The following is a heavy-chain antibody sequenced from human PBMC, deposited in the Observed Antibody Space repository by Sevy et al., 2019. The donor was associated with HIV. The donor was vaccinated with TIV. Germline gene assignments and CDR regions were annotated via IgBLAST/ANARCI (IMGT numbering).Heavy chain of an antibody. CDR3: VRAIAAAGSF. V-gene: IGHV3-7*01. D-gene: IGHD6-13*01. CDR1: GFSLNNYW. Sequence: GGSLRLSCAASGFSLNNYWMNWVRQAPGKGREWVANIKQDGSVKYYEDSVKGHFTNSRDNARNLLYLQMNSLRVEDTALYYCVRAIAAAGSFWGQGTLVTVSS. J-gene: IGHJ4*02. CDR2: IKQDGSVK.